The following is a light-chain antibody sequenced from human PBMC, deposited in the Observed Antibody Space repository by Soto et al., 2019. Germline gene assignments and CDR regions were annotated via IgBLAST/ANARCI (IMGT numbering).Light chain of an antibody. CDR1: SSDVGAYKY. CDR2: EVS. V-gene: IGLV2-14*01. CDR3: SSYTSTNTQV. J-gene: IGLJ1*01. Sequence: QSALTPPASVSGSPRQSITISCTGTSSDVGAYKYVSGYQQHPGKAPKLMLYEVSNRPPGVSNRFSGSKSGNTASVTISGLQAEDEAHYYCSSYTSTNTQVFGTGT.